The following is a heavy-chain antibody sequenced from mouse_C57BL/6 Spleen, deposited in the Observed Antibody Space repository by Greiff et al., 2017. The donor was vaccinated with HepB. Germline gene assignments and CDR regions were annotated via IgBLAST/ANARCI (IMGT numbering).Heavy chain of an antibody. Sequence: QLQESGPAPPKPSQSPSLTCSVTGSSITSGYSSNWIRQFPGNKLEWMGYISYDGTNNYNPSLKNRISITRDTSKNQFFLKLNSVTTEDTATYYCARDEGYDSFAYWGQGTLVTVSA. J-gene: IGHJ3*01. CDR2: ISYDGTN. CDR1: GSSITSGYS. V-gene: IGHV3-6*01. D-gene: IGHD2-4*01. CDR3: ARDEGYDSFAY.